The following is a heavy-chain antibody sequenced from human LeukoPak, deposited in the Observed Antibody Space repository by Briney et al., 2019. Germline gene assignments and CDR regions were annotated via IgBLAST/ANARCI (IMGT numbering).Heavy chain of an antibody. CDR3: ANLVGYDGSGYYVHFGY. CDR2: IYYSGST. J-gene: IGHJ4*02. Sequence: SETLSLTCTVSGGSISSSSYYWGWIRQPPGKGLEWIGSIYYSGSTYYNPSLKSRVTISVDTSKNQFSLKLSAVTAADTAVYYCANLVGYDGSGYYVHFGYWGQGTLVTVSS. D-gene: IGHD3-22*01. CDR1: GGSISSSSYY. V-gene: IGHV4-39*07.